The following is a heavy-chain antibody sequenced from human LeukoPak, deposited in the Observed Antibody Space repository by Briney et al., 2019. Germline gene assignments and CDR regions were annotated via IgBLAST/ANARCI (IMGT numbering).Heavy chain of an antibody. Sequence: ASVKVSCKTSGYTFTGYYMHWVRQAPGQGLEWMGWINPNSGGTNYPQKFQGRVTMTRDTSITTAYMELSSLRSDDTAVYYRARAGVRYYYDSSGYYLDFDFWGQGTLVTVSS. V-gene: IGHV1-2*02. CDR2: INPNSGGT. CDR1: GYTFTGYY. D-gene: IGHD3-22*01. J-gene: IGHJ4*02. CDR3: ARAGVRYYYDSSGYYLDFDF.